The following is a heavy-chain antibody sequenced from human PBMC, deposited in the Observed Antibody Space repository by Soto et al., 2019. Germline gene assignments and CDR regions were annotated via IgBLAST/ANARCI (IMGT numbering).Heavy chain of an antibody. D-gene: IGHD6-19*01. Sequence: GASVKVSCKASGYTFTGYYMHWVRQAPGQGLEWMGWINPNSGGTNYAQKFQGRVTMTRDTSISTAYMELSRLRSDDTAVYYCARDLGSVELYYYYYGMDVWGQGTTVTVSS. CDR2: INPNSGGT. V-gene: IGHV1-2*02. J-gene: IGHJ6*02. CDR3: ARDLGSVELYYYYYGMDV. CDR1: GYTFTGYY.